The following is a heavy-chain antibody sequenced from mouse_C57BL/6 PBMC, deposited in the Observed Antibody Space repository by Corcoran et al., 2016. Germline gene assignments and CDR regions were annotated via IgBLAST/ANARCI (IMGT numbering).Heavy chain of an antibody. D-gene: IGHD1-1*01. Sequence: EVQLQQSGPELVKPGASVKISCKASGYTFTDYYMNWVKQSHGKSLEWIGDINPNNGGTSYNQKFKGKATLTVDKSSSTASMELRSLTSEDSAVYYCARAYYGSSRPLFAYWGQGTLVTVSA. V-gene: IGHV1-26*01. CDR1: GYTFTDYY. J-gene: IGHJ3*01. CDR3: ARAYYGSSRPLFAY. CDR2: INPNNGGT.